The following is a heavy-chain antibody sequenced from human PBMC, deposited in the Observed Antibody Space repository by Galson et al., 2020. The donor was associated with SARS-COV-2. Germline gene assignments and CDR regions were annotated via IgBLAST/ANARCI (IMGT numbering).Heavy chain of an antibody. J-gene: IGHJ6*02. CDR3: ARLRYYDILTGYTVDV. CDR1: GYTFTDYY. D-gene: IGHD3-9*01. Sequence: ASVKVSCKASGYTFTDYYMHWVRQAPGQGLEWMGWINPITGGTNCAQKFQGRVTMTRDTSIRTAYMELSRLRSDDTAVYYCARLRYYDILTGYTVDVWVQGTMVTVSS. V-gene: IGHV1-2*02. CDR2: INPITGGT.